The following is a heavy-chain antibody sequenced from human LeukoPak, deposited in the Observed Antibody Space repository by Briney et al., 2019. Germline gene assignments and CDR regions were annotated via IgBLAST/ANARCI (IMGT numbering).Heavy chain of an antibody. CDR2: ISNDGRST. Sequence: PGGSLRLSCAASGFTFSNYAMSWVRQAPGKGLERISSISNDGRSTYYADSVKGRFTISRDNAKNTLSLRMNSLRADDTAVYYCAKGGSTAWTAAEYWGQGTLVTVSS. V-gene: IGHV3-23*01. CDR1: GFTFSNYA. J-gene: IGHJ4*02. CDR3: AKGGSTAWTAAEY. D-gene: IGHD2-2*01.